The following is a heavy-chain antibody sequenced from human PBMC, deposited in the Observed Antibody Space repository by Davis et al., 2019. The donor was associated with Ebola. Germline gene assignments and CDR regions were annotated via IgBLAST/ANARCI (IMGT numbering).Heavy chain of an antibody. CDR3: TRGRSEDYFDY. CDR1: GFTFSGSA. Sequence: PGGSLRLSCAASGFTFSGSAMHWVRQASGKGLEWVGRIRSKANSYATAYAASVKGRFTISRDDSKNTAYLQMNSLKTEDTAVYYCTRGRSEDYFDYWGQGTLVTVSS. D-gene: IGHD2-15*01. V-gene: IGHV3-73*01. J-gene: IGHJ4*02. CDR2: IRSKANSYAT.